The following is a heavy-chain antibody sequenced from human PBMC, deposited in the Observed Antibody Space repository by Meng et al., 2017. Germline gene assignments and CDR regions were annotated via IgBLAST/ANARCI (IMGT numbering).Heavy chain of an antibody. CDR1: GFTFSSYG. Sequence: GESLKISCAASGFTFSSYGMHWVRQAPGKGLEWVAVIWYDGSNKYYADSVKGRFTISRDNSKNTLYLQMNSLRAEDTAVYYCARGPVGGDSSGYYFLQHWGQRTLVTAPQ. CDR3: ARGPVGGDSSGYYFLQH. D-gene: IGHD3-22*01. CDR2: IWYDGSNK. V-gene: IGHV3-33*01. J-gene: IGHJ1*01.